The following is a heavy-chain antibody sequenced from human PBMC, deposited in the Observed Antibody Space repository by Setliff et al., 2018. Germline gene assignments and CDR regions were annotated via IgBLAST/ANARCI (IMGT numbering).Heavy chain of an antibody. V-gene: IGHV1-18*01. J-gene: IGHJ4*02. CDR1: GYMFTTYG. Sequence: GASVKVSCKTSGYMFTTYGISWVRQDPGQGLEWMGWMSPVYGIANYARKFQGRVTLTADTSTTTAYLELTSLRDDDTAVYYCVRGPGPSVVVAIPFDHWGQGSLVTVSS. D-gene: IGHD5-12*01. CDR2: MSPVYGIA. CDR3: VRGPGPSVVVAIPFDH.